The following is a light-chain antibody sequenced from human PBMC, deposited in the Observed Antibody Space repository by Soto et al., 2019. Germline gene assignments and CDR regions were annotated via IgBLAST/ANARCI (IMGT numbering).Light chain of an antibody. Sequence: DVQLTQSPSSLSASIVDTVTISWPSSQSITTSVNWYQQKSGRPTALRIYGASALQIGVPQRVSSSGSGTDVTRTITGLQNEDFATYYCQQSYSLPRTFGQGTKVDIK. J-gene: IGKJ1*01. V-gene: IGKV1-39*01. CDR3: QQSYSLPRT. CDR2: GAS. CDR1: QSITTS.